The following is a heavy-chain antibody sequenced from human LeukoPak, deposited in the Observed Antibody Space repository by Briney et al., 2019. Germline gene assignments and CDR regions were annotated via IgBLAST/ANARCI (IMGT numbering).Heavy chain of an antibody. CDR1: GYTFTDYY. CDR2: INPNSGDT. CDR3: ARDLRRAFDI. V-gene: IGHV1-2*02. Sequence: ASVKVSCKASGYTFTDYYMHWVRQAPGQGLEWMGWINPNSGDTNYAQKFQGRVTMTGDTSISTAYMELSRLTSDDTAVFYCARDLRRAFDIWGQGTMVTVSS. J-gene: IGHJ3*02.